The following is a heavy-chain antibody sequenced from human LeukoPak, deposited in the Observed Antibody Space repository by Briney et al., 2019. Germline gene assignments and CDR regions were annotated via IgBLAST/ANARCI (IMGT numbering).Heavy chain of an antibody. CDR3: AKDGREYSFDY. Sequence: PSETLSLTSTVSGGSIRTYSWGWIRQPPGKPLEWIGYLYYSGSTDYSPSLRSRVTISSDTSNNQFSLRLSSVTAADTAVYYCAKDGREYSFDYWGQGILVTVYS. CDR2: LYYSGST. V-gene: IGHV4-59*01. J-gene: IGHJ4*02. CDR1: GGSIRTYS.